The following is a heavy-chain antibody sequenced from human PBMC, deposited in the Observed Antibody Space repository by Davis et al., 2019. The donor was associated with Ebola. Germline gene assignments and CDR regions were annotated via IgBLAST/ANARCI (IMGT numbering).Heavy chain of an antibody. D-gene: IGHD6-19*01. CDR2: IIPIFGTA. CDR3: ARDEMEVAGTLSYGMDV. V-gene: IGHV1-69*06. J-gene: IGHJ6*02. CDR1: GGTFSSYA. Sequence: SVKVSCKASGGTFSSYAISWVRQAPGQGLEWMGGIIPIFGTANYAQKFQGRVTITADKSTSTAYMELSRLRSDDTAVYYCARDEMEVAGTLSYGMDVWGQGTTVTVSS.